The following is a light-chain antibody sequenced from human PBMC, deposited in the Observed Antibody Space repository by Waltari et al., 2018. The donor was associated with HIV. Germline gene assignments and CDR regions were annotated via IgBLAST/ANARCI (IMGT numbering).Light chain of an antibody. CDR2: KAS. CDR3: QHYQTYPWT. J-gene: IGKJ1*01. CDR1: QNINSW. Sequence: DIQMTQSPFTLSASVGDRVTITCRASQNINSWLAWYQQKPGKAPKLLIYKASILESGVPSRFSGYKSGTEFTLTISSLHPDDFATYYCQHYQTYPWTFGQGTKVEIK. V-gene: IGKV1-5*03.